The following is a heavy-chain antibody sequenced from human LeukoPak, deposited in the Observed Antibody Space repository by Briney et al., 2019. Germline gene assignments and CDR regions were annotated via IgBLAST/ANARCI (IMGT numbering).Heavy chain of an antibody. CDR3: ANGMTYCGGDCYSVYDY. J-gene: IGHJ4*02. V-gene: IGHV3-21*01. Sequence: GGSLRLSCAASGFTFSSYAMNWVRQAPGKGLEWVSSIGSSSSYKYYTDSVKGRFTISRDNAKNSLYLQMNSLRAEDTAVYYCANGMTYCGGDCYSVYDYWGQGTLVTVSS. D-gene: IGHD2-21*02. CDR2: IGSSSSYK. CDR1: GFTFSSYA.